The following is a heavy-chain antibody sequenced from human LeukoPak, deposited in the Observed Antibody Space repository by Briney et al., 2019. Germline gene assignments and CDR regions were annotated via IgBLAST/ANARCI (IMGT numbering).Heavy chain of an antibody. Sequence: GGSVRLSCAASGFTFSSYSMNWVRQAPGKGLEWVSSISSSSSYIYYADSVKGRFTISRDNAKNSLYLQMNSLRAEDTAVYYCARAGCSGGSCYDSWGQGTMVTVSS. D-gene: IGHD2-15*01. CDR1: GFTFSSYS. CDR2: ISSSSSYI. V-gene: IGHV3-21*01. J-gene: IGHJ3*01. CDR3: ARAGCSGGSCYDS.